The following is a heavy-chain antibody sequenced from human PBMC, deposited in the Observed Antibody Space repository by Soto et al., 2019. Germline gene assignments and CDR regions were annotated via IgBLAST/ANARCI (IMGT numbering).Heavy chain of an antibody. J-gene: IGHJ6*02. CDR2: ICHSGST. CDR1: GGSISSSNW. D-gene: IGHD2-2*01. V-gene: IGHV4-4*02. CDR3: ASGPGIVLVPAAPYGMDV. Sequence: SETLSLTCAVSGGSISSSNWWSWVRQPPGRGLEWIGEICHSGSTNYNPSLKSRVTISVDKSKNQFSLKLSSVTAADTAVYYCASGPGIVLVPAAPYGMDVWGQGTTVTVSS.